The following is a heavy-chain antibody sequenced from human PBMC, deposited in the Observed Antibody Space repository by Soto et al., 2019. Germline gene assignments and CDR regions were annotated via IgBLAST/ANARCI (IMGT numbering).Heavy chain of an antibody. J-gene: IGHJ3*02. CDR2: ISGSGGST. CDR1: GFTFSSYA. CDR3: AREGYSSSWYPPHDAFDI. V-gene: IGHV3-23*01. D-gene: IGHD6-13*01. Sequence: GGSLRLSCAASGFTFSSYAMSWVRQAPGKGLEWVSAISGSGGSTYYADSVKGRFTISRDNSKNTLYLQMNSLRAEDTAVYYCAREGYSSSWYPPHDAFDIWGQGTMVTVSS.